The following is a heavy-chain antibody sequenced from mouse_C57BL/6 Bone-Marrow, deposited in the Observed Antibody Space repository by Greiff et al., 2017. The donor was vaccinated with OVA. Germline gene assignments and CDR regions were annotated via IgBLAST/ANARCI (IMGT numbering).Heavy chain of an antibody. CDR2: IHPNSGST. D-gene: IGHD2-5*01. CDR1: GYTFTSYW. J-gene: IGHJ1*03. Sequence: VQGVESGAELVKPGASVKLSCKTSGYTFTSYWMHWVKQRPGQGLEWIGMIHPNSGSTNYNEKFKSKATLTVDKSSSTAYMQLSSLTSEDSAVYYCARGGFYYSNYVGWYFDVWGTGTTVTVSS. V-gene: IGHV1-64*01. CDR3: ARGGFYYSNYVGWYFDV.